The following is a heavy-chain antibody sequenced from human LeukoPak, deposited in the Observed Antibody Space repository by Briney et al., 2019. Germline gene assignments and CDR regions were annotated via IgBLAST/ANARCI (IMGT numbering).Heavy chain of an antibody. CDR3: ARGRTVVGRLPKGGMDV. D-gene: IGHD1-14*01. J-gene: IGHJ6*02. Sequence: ASVKVSCKASGYTFTSYDIYWVRQATGQGLEWMGWMNPNSGNTGYAQKFQGRVTMTRNTSISTAYMELSSLRSEDTAVYYCARGRTVVGRLPKGGMDVWGQGTTVTVSS. V-gene: IGHV1-8*01. CDR1: GYTFTSYD. CDR2: MNPNSGNT.